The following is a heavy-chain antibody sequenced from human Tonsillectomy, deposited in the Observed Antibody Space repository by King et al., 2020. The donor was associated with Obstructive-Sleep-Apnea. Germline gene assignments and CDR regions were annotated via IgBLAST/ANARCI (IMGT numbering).Heavy chain of an antibody. Sequence: VQLVESGGGLVQPGGSLRLSCAASGFTFSSYAMSWVRQAPGKGLEWVSAISGSGGSTYYADSVKGRFTISRDNSKNTLYLQMNSLRAEDTAVYYCAKVMTGYSSSWDGFDPWGQGTLVTVSS. V-gene: IGHV3-23*04. D-gene: IGHD6-13*01. CDR3: AKVMTGYSSSWDGFDP. CDR1: GFTFSSYA. J-gene: IGHJ5*02. CDR2: ISGSGGST.